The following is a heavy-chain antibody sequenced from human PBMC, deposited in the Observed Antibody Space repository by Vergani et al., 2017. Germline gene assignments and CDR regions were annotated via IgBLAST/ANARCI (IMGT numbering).Heavy chain of an antibody. Sequence: EVQLLESGGGLVQPGGSLRLSCAASGFTFSSYAMSWVRQAPGKGLEWVSAISGSGGSTYYADSVKGRFTISRDTSKNTLYLQMNSLRAYDTAVYYCAKTQQWLVQTPLDYWGQATLVTVSS. CDR1: GFTFSSYA. V-gene: IGHV3-23*01. J-gene: IGHJ4*02. D-gene: IGHD6-19*01. CDR2: ISGSGGST. CDR3: AKTQQWLVQTPLDY.